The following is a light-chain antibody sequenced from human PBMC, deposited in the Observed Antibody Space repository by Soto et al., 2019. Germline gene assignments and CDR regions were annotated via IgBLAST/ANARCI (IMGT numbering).Light chain of an antibody. CDR3: QQSDSTPWT. V-gene: IGKV1-39*01. Sequence: DIQMTQSPASLSASVGDRVTMTCRASRSISRYLSWYQQKPGKAPNLLIFDTSTLQSGVPSRFSGSGSGTDFSLTISSLQPEDFATYYCQQSDSTPWTFGQGTRLEIK. CDR2: DTS. CDR1: RSISRY. J-gene: IGKJ5*01.